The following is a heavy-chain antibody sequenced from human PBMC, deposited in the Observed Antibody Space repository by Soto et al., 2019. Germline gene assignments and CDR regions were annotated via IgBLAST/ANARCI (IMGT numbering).Heavy chain of an antibody. D-gene: IGHD3-22*01. Sequence: SLRLSCAASGFTFSSYAMSWVRQAPGKGLEWVSAISGSGGSTYYADSVKGRFTISRDNSKNTLYLQMNSLRAEDTAVYYCAKFGYYDSSGYYSDAFDIWGQGTMVTVSS. CDR1: GFTFSSYA. CDR2: ISGSGGST. V-gene: IGHV3-23*01. J-gene: IGHJ3*02. CDR3: AKFGYYDSSGYYSDAFDI.